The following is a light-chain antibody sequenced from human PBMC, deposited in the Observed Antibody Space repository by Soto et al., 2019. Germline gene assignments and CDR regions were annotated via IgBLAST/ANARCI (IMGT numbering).Light chain of an antibody. CDR2: DVS. CDR1: SSDVGGYNY. J-gene: IGLJ1*01. CDR3: SSYTSSSTSLYV. Sequence: QSDLTQPAYVSGSPGQSITISCTGTSSDVGGYNYVSWYQQHPGKAPKLMIYDVSNRPSGVSNRFSGSKSGNTASLTISGLQAEDEADYYCSSYTSSSTSLYVFGTGTKVTVL. V-gene: IGLV2-14*01.